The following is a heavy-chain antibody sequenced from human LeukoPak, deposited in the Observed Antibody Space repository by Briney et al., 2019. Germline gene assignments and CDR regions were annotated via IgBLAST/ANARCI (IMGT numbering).Heavy chain of an antibody. CDR1: GSTFSSYA. CDR3: ARENFMATSGTTFDI. D-gene: IGHD1-1*01. CDR2: ISGSSTNR. Sequence: GGSLRLSCAASGSTFSSYAMNWVRQAPGKGLEWVSFISGSSTNRFYADSVKGRFTISRDDAKNSLYLGMNSLRVEDTAVYYCARENFMATSGTTFDIWGQGTMVSVSS. V-gene: IGHV3-21*06. J-gene: IGHJ3*02.